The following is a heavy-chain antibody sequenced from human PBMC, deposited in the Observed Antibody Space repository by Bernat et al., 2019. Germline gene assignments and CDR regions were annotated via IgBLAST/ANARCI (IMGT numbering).Heavy chain of an antibody. CDR1: GYTFSSYG. CDR3: ARGKVGGDLPETYNWFDP. Sequence: QVQLVQSGAEVKKPGASVKVSCKASGYTFSSYGISWVRQPPGQGLEWMGWISAYNGNTNYAQKLQGRVTMTTDTSTSTAYMELRSLRSDDTAVYYCARGKVGGDLPETYNWFDPWGQGTLVTVSS. V-gene: IGHV1-18*01. CDR2: ISAYNGNT. J-gene: IGHJ5*02. D-gene: IGHD4-17*01.